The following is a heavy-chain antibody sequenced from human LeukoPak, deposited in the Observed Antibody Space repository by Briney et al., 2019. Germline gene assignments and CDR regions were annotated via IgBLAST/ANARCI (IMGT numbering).Heavy chain of an antibody. CDR2: SNPSGGST. D-gene: IGHD3-9*01. CDR3: AIGDLLSGPFDY. CDR1: GYTFTSSY. Sequence: GASLKVSCTAAGYTFTSSYMHWARQAPGQGLEWRGISNPSGGSTSYAQKFQGRVTMSWNTSKTTAYMELSSLRFEATAVYYCAIGDLLSGPFDYWGKGTLVTV. J-gene: IGHJ4*02. V-gene: IGHV1-46*01.